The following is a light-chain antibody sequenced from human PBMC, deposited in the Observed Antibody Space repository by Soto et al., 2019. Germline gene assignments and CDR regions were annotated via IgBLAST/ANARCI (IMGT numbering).Light chain of an antibody. CDR3: QQYNKWPPYT. V-gene: IGKV3-15*01. J-gene: IGKJ2*01. Sequence: EIVMTQSPATLSVSPGERATLSCRASQSVSSNLAWYQQKPGQAPRLLIYAESTMDTGIPARFSGSGSGTEFTLTISSLQSEDFAVYYCQQYNKWPPYTFGQGTKLEIK. CDR1: QSVSSN. CDR2: AES.